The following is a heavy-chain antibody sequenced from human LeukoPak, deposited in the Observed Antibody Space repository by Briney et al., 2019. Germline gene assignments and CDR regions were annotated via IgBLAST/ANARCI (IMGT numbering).Heavy chain of an antibody. CDR1: GFTFSSYA. CDR2: ISGSGGST. Sequence: PGRSLRLSCAASGFTFSSYAMSWVRQAPGKGLEWVSAISGSGGSTYYADSVKGRFTISRDNSKNTLYLQMNSLRAEDTAVYYCAKGYDFWSGYYFDYWGQGTLVTVSS. CDR3: AKGYDFWSGYYFDY. D-gene: IGHD3-3*01. J-gene: IGHJ4*02. V-gene: IGHV3-23*01.